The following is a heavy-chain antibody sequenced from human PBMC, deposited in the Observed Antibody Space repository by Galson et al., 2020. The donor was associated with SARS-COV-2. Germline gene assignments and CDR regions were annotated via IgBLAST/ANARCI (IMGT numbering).Heavy chain of an antibody. CDR3: ARARRRYYYDSSGYYQTARDFDY. V-gene: IGHV4-30-4*01. D-gene: IGHD3-22*01. CDR2: IYYSGST. Sequence: ASETLSLTCTVSGGSISSGDYYWSWIRQPPGKGLEWIGYIYYSGSTYYNPSLKSRVTISVDTSKNQFSLKLSSVTAADTAVYYCARARRRYYYDSSGYYQTARDFDYWGQGTLVTVSS. CDR1: GGSISSGDYY. J-gene: IGHJ4*02.